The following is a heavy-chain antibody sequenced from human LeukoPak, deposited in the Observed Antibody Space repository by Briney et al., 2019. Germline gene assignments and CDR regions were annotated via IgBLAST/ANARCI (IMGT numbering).Heavy chain of an antibody. J-gene: IGHJ4*02. Sequence: PSETLSLTCTVSGGSISSYYWSWIRQPPEKGLEWIGYIYYSGSTNYNPSLKSRVTISVDTSKNQFSLKLSSVTAADTAMYYCARHLGDWNHAFHYWGQGTLVTVSS. V-gene: IGHV4-59*08. CDR2: IYYSGST. CDR3: ARHLGDWNHAFHY. D-gene: IGHD1-1*01. CDR1: GGSISSYY.